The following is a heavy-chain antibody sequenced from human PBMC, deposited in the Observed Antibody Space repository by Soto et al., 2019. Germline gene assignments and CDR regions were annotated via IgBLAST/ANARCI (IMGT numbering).Heavy chain of an antibody. Sequence: SETLSLTCTVSGGSISSYYWSWIRQPPGKGLEWIGYIYYSGSTNYNPSLKSRVTISVDTSKNQFSLKLSSVTAADTAVYYCARLRGWGSYYDILTGYTAYYFDYWGQGTLVTVSS. CDR1: GGSISSYY. J-gene: IGHJ4*02. D-gene: IGHD3-9*01. CDR3: ARLRGWGSYYDILTGYTAYYFDY. V-gene: IGHV4-59*08. CDR2: IYYSGST.